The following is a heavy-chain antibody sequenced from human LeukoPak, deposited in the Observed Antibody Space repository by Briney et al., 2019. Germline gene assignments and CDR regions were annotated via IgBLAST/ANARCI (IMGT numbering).Heavy chain of an antibody. D-gene: IGHD3-10*01. CDR2: IYHSGST. J-gene: IGHJ4*02. Sequence: SSETLSLTCTVSGGSISSYYWSWIRQPPGKGLEWIGEIYHSGSTNYNPSLKSRVTISVDKSKNQFSLKLSSVTAADTAVYYCARGLWFRSPPTNWGQGTLVTVSS. CDR1: GGSISSYY. CDR3: ARGLWFRSPPTN. V-gene: IGHV4-59*12.